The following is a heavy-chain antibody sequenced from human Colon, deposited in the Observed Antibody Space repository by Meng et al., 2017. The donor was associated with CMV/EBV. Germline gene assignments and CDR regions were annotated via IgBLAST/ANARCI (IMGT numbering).Heavy chain of an antibody. CDR1: AYIFTKYD. CDR3: ASKSGDYFYGMDV. V-gene: IGHV1-8*01. CDR2: MNPKSGTT. Sequence: ASVKVSCKASAYIFTKYDINWVRQAPGQGLEWMGWMNPKSGTTGFAQRFQGRLTMTRNTSKNTIYLEVSSLTSDDTAVYYCASKSGDYFYGMDVWGQGTTVTVSS. J-gene: IGHJ6*02.